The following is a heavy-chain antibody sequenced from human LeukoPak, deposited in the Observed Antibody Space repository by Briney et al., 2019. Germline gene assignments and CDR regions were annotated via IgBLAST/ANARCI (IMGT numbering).Heavy chain of an antibody. CDR3: ARGATISETGYFDF. D-gene: IGHD5-24*01. Sequence: SETLSLTCAVSGGSFIRYYWSWIRQSPGKGLEWIAEIDHRGDTNYNPSVKSRVTISVDTSKNQFSLKVRSLSAADTAVYYCARGATISETGYFDFWGQGTLVTVSS. V-gene: IGHV4-34*01. J-gene: IGHJ4*03. CDR1: GGSFIRYY. CDR2: IDHRGDT.